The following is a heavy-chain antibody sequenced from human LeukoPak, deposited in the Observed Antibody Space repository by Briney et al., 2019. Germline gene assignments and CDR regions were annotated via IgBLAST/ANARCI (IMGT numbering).Heavy chain of an antibody. CDR3: ARGLGGFWSGYLGDY. Sequence: KPSETLSLTCTVSGGSISSYCWSWIRQPPGKGLEWIGYIYYSGSTNYNPSLKSRVTISVDTSKNQFSLKLSSVTAADTAVYYCARGLGGFWSGYLGDYWGQGTLVTVSS. CDR1: GGSISSYC. CDR2: IYYSGST. D-gene: IGHD3-3*01. J-gene: IGHJ4*02. V-gene: IGHV4-59*01.